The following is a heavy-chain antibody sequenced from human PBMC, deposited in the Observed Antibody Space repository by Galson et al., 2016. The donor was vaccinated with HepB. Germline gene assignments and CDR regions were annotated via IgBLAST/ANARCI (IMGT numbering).Heavy chain of an antibody. CDR1: GFTFSSYT. V-gene: IGHV3-23*01. J-gene: IGHJ4*02. CDR3: AKKAVELTAISYLKGFDY. CDR2: ISGGGGRT. D-gene: IGHD1-7*01. Sequence: SLRLSCAASGFTFSSYTMTWVRQPPGKGLEWVSSISGGGGRTYYAGSVKGRFTISRDNSKNTLYLRMNSLRAEDTAVYYCAKKAVELTAISYLKGFDYWGQGTLVTVSS.